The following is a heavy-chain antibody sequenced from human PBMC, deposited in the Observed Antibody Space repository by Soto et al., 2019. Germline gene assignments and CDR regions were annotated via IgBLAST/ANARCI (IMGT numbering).Heavy chain of an antibody. Sequence: GGSLRLSCAASGFTFSSYGMHWVRQAPGKGLEWVAVISYDGSNKYYADSVKGRFTISRDNSKNTLYLQMNSLRAEDTAVYYCARRELLPVGYNWFDPWGQGTLVTVSS. J-gene: IGHJ5*02. CDR3: ARRELLPVGYNWFDP. CDR1: GFTFSSYG. V-gene: IGHV3-30*03. D-gene: IGHD1-7*01. CDR2: ISYDGSNK.